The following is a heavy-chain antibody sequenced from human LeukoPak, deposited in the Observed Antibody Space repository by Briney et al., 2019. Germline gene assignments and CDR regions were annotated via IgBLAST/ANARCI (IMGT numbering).Heavy chain of an antibody. Sequence: PGGSLRLSCAASGFTFSSYAMSWVRQAPGKGLELVSAISGSGGSTYYADSVKGRFTISRDNSKNTLYLQMNSLRAEDTAVYYCAKGESPLYSSSWYDYWGQGTLVTVSS. CDR2: ISGSGGST. J-gene: IGHJ4*02. CDR3: AKGESPLYSSSWYDY. D-gene: IGHD6-13*01. V-gene: IGHV3-23*01. CDR1: GFTFSSYA.